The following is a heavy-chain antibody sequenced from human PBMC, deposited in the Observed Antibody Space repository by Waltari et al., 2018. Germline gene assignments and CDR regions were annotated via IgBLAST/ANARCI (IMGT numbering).Heavy chain of an antibody. CDR1: GDSIGRGCYY. CDR3: AREVGGSSWSTTPRGDAFDI. V-gene: IGHV4-39*07. CDR2: IYFAGST. D-gene: IGHD6-13*01. Sequence: QLQLRESGPGRLKPSETLSPTCRGSGDSIGRGCYYWGWLRQAPGKGLEWIGSIYFAGSTYSNPSLKSRLTISVDTSKNQFSLRLSSVTAADTAVYYCAREVGGSSWSTTPRGDAFDIWGQGTMVTVSS. J-gene: IGHJ3*02.